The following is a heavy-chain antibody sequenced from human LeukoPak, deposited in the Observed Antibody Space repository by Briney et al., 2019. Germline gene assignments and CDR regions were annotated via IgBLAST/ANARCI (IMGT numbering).Heavy chain of an antibody. D-gene: IGHD7-27*01. CDR3: ARNWVHFDY. CDR2: IKQDGSAK. Sequence: GGSLSLSCAASGFTFIRYWMSWVRQAPGKGLQWVANIKQDGSAKYYVDSVKGRFTISRDNAKNSLYLQMNSLRAEDTAVYYCARNWVHFDYWGQGTLVTVSS. V-gene: IGHV3-7*01. J-gene: IGHJ4*02. CDR1: GFTFIRYW.